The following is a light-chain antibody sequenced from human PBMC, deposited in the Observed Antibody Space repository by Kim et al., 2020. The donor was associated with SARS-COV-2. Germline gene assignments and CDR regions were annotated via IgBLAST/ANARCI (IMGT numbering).Light chain of an antibody. CDR2: GKN. V-gene: IGLV3-19*01. CDR3: NSRDNNDNVV. J-gene: IGLJ2*01. CDR1: CLRSYY. Sequence: VAVGQKVRMTCQGGCLRSYYAAWYQQKPGQAPILVIYGKNNRPSGIPDRFSGSSSGNTASLSITGTQAGDEADYYCNSRDNNDNVVFGGGTQLTVL.